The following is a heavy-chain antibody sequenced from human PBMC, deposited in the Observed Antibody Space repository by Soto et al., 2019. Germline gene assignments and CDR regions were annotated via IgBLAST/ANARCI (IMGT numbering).Heavy chain of an antibody. V-gene: IGHV4-30-4*01. CDR1: GASIYNGGYF. D-gene: IGHD3-16*01. Sequence: QVQPQESGPGLVRPSQTLSLTCSVSGASIYNGGYFWSWLRPSPGKGLEWIGHIHNSGSPHDNPSLNSRVTIPACTSLNPFAPALTSATATDTAMYYCARGSTTEDVDAWGQVILVTVSS. CDR3: ARGSTTEDVDA. J-gene: IGHJ5*02. CDR2: IHNSGSP.